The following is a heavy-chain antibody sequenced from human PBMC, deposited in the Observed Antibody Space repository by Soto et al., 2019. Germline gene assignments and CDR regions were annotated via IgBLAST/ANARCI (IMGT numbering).Heavy chain of an antibody. CDR3: ARDRAADYYDSSGYLDY. CDR2: IWYDGSNK. Sequence: GGSLRLSCAASGFTFSSYGMHWVRQAPGKGLEWVAVIWYDGSNKYYADSVKGRFTISRDNSKNTLYLQMNSLRAEDTAVYYCARDRAADYYDSSGYLDYWGQGTLVTVS. V-gene: IGHV3-33*01. J-gene: IGHJ4*02. D-gene: IGHD3-22*01. CDR1: GFTFSSYG.